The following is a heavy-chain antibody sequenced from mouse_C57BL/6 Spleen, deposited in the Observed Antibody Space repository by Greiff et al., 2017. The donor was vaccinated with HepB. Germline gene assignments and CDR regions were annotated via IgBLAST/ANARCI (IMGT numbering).Heavy chain of an antibody. CDR1: GYTFTDDY. V-gene: IGHV1-19*01. J-gene: IGHJ3*01. Sequence: EVQLQQSGPVLVKPGASVKMSCKASGYTFTDDYMNGVKQSHGKSLEWMGVINPYNGGTSYNQKFKGKATLTVDKSSSTAYMELNSLTSEDSAVYYCARRGAFITTVVAPFAYWGQGTLVTVSA. CDR3: ARRGAFITTVVAPFAY. CDR2: INPYNGGT. D-gene: IGHD1-1*01.